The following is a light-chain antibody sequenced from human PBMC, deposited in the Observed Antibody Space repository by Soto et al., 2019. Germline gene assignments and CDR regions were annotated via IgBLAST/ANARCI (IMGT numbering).Light chain of an antibody. J-gene: IGLJ1*01. CDR2: DVS. Sequence: QSVLTQPASVSGSPGQSITISCTGTSSDVGGYNYVSWYQQHPGKAPKFMIYDVSNRPSGVSTRFSGSKSGNTASLTISGLQAEDEADYYCTSYTTSNTRQIVFGTRTKLTVL. CDR1: SSDVGGYNY. CDR3: TSYTTSNTRQIV. V-gene: IGLV2-14*01.